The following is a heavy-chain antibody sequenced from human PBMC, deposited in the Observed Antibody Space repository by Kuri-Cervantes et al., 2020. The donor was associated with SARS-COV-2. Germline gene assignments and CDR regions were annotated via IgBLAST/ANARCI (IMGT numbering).Heavy chain of an antibody. CDR3: AKDMVPGS. D-gene: IGHD3-10*01. CDR1: GFTFSSYG. Sequence: GESLKISCAASGFTFSSYGMHWVRQAPGKGLEWVSAISGSGGSTYHADSVKGRFTISRDNSKDTLYLQMNSLRAEDTAVYYCAKDMVPGSWGRGTLVTVSS. V-gene: IGHV3-23*01. CDR2: ISGSGGST. J-gene: IGHJ2*01.